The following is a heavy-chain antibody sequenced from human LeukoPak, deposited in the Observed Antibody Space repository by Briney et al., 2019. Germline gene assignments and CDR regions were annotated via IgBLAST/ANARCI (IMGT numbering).Heavy chain of an antibody. J-gene: IGHJ5*02. Sequence: SETLSLTCAVFGGSFSGYFWNWIRQPPGKGLEWIGEINHSGSTNYNPSLKSRVTISVDTSKNQFSLKLSSVTAADTAVYYCARGGRSSWTDWFDPWGQGTLVTVSS. D-gene: IGHD6-13*01. V-gene: IGHV4-34*01. CDR1: GGSFSGYF. CDR2: INHSGST. CDR3: ARGGRSSWTDWFDP.